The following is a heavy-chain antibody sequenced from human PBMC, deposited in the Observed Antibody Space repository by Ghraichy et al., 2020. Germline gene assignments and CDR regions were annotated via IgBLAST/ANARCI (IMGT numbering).Heavy chain of an antibody. Sequence: GGSLRLSCAASGFTFSSYWMHWVRQAPGKGLVWVSRINSDGSSTSYADSVKGRFTISRDNAKNTPYLQMNSLRAEDTAVYYCARDLTISLTGDLWSGWYFDLWGRGTLVTVSS. CDR3: ARDLTISLTGDLWSGWYFDL. J-gene: IGHJ2*01. D-gene: IGHD7-27*01. V-gene: IGHV3-74*01. CDR2: INSDGSST. CDR1: GFTFSSYW.